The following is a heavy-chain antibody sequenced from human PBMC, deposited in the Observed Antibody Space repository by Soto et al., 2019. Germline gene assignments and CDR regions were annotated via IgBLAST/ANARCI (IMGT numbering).Heavy chain of an antibody. Sequence: SETLSLTCTVSGGSISSYYWSWIRQPPGKGLEWIGYIYYSGSTNYNPSLKSRVTISVDTSKNQFSLKLSSVTAADTAVYYCARGSRAYGDLDIWGQGTMVTVSS. CDR1: GGSISSYY. J-gene: IGHJ3*02. CDR2: IYYSGST. CDR3: ARGSRAYGDLDI. V-gene: IGHV4-59*01. D-gene: IGHD4-17*01.